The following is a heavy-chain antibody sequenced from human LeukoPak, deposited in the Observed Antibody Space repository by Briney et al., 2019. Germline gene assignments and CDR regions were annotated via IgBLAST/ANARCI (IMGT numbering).Heavy chain of an antibody. D-gene: IGHD2-15*01. Sequence: PGGSLRLSCVASGFTFSSYWMSWVRQAPGKGLESVADIKQDGSGKYYVDSVKGRFTISRDNAKNSLYLQMNSLRVEDTAVYYCARGLLIDCSGGSCYSVDYWGQGTLVTVSS. CDR2: IKQDGSGK. CDR3: ARGLLIDCSGGSCYSVDY. J-gene: IGHJ4*02. V-gene: IGHV3-7*01. CDR1: GFTFSSYW.